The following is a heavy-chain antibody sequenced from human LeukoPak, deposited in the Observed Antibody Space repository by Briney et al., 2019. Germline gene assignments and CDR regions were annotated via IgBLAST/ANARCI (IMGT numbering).Heavy chain of an antibody. CDR2: IYYSGST. CDR3: AKVSWELLTDY. D-gene: IGHD1-26*01. J-gene: IGHJ4*02. CDR1: GDSISSSRHY. Sequence: PSETLSLTCTVSGDSISSSRHYWSWIRQPPGKGLEWIGYIYYSGSTNYNPSLKSRVTISVDTSKNQFSLKLSSVTAADTAVYYCAKVSWELLTDYWGQGTLVTVSS. V-gene: IGHV4-61*01.